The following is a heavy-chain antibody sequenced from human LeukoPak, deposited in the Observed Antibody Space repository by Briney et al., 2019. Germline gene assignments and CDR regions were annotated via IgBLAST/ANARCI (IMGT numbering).Heavy chain of an antibody. CDR1: TYTFTNYY. Sequence: ASVKVSCKASTYTFTNYYIHWVRQAPVQGLEWMGLINPSSGYTTYAQKFQGRVTMTRDTPTSTVYMELNSLRSEDTAVYHCVFPGGDYVYFDYWGLGTLVTVSS. J-gene: IGHJ4*02. D-gene: IGHD4-17*01. CDR2: INPSSGYT. V-gene: IGHV1-46*01. CDR3: VFPGGDYVYFDY.